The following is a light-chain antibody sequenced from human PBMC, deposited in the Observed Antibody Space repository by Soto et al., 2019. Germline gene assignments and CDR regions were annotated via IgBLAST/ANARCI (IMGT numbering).Light chain of an antibody. Sequence: AIRITQSPSSLSACTGDRVSITCRASQGISSYLAWYQQKPGKAPKLLIYAASSLQSGVPSRFSATVSGTEFSLTITILQPEDFATYYCQQLFDSPITFGQGTRLEIK. J-gene: IGKJ5*01. V-gene: IGKV1-8*01. CDR3: QQLFDSPIT. CDR2: AAS. CDR1: QGISSY.